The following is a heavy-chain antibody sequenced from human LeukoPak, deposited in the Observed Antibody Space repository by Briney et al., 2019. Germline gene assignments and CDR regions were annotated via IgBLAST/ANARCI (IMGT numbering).Heavy chain of an antibody. CDR2: IDYSGST. J-gene: IGHJ4*02. D-gene: IGHD4-17*01. CDR3: ARHGGDYVVDY. CDR1: GASISSYY. Sequence: PSETLSLTCSVSGASISSYYWSWIRQPPGKGLEWIGYIDYSGSTNYSPSLKSRVTISVDTSKNQFSLKLSSVTAADTAVYYCARHGGDYVVDYWGQGTLVTVSS. V-gene: IGHV4-59*08.